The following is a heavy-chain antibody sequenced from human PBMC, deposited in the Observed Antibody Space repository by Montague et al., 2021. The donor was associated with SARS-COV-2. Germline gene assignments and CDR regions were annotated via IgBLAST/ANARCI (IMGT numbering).Heavy chain of an antibody. D-gene: IGHD3-3*01. CDR3: ARHVIPRSRSGLGWFDP. Sequence: SETLSLTCTVSGGSISSSYWSWIRQPPGKGLEWIGSIYYTGTTFSKPSLKSRVTLSVDTSKNQFSLRLSSVTAADTALYHCARHVIPRSRSGLGWFDPWGQGTLVTVSS. CDR2: IYYTGTT. V-gene: IGHV4-59*05. J-gene: IGHJ5*02. CDR1: GGSISSSY.